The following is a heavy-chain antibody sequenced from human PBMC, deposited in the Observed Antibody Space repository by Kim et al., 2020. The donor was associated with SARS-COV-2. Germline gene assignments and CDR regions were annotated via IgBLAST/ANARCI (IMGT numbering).Heavy chain of an antibody. CDR3: AKDSSHYLFFDY. J-gene: IGHJ4*02. V-gene: IGHV3-23*01. D-gene: IGHD3-16*01. CDR2: INCVGSNT. Sequence: GGSLRLSCVASGISFNSYAMSWVRQAPGKGLEWVSAINCVGSNTFYANSVKGRFTISRDNSKNTLYLHMNGLRPEDTAVYFCAKDSSHYLFFDYWGQGT. CDR1: GISFNSYA.